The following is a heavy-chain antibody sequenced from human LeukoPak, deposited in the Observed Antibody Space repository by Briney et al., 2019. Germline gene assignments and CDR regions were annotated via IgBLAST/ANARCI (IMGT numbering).Heavy chain of an antibody. CDR2: ISSSSSTI. CDR3: AREDLRFGELLDY. CDR1: GFTFSSYS. V-gene: IGHV3-48*01. J-gene: IGHJ4*02. Sequence: PGGSLRLSCAASGFTFSSYSMNWVRQAPGKGLEWVSYISSSSSTIYYADSVKGRFTISRDNAKNSLYLQMNSLRAEDTAVYYCAREDLRFGELLDYWGQGTLVTVSS. D-gene: IGHD3-10*01.